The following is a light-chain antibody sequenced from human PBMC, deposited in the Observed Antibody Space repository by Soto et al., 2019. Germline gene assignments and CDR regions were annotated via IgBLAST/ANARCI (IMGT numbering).Light chain of an antibody. CDR2: EVS. J-gene: IGLJ3*02. Sequence: QSALTQPPSASGSPGQSVTISCTGTSSDVGGYNFVSWYQHHPGKAPKLMIHEVSKRPSGVPDRFSGSKSDNTASLTVSGLQAEDEADYFCSSYAGSNNWVFGGGTKLTVL. CDR3: SSYAGSNNWV. V-gene: IGLV2-8*01. CDR1: SSDVGGYNF.